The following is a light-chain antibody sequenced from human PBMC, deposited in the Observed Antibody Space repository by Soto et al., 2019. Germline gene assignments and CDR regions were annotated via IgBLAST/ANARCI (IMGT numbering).Light chain of an antibody. CDR3: QQRSNWPPGIT. J-gene: IGKJ3*01. CDR2: DAS. V-gene: IGKV3-11*01. Sequence: SVLTQSPATLSVFPGERATLSCRASQTVSTYLAWYQQKPGQAPRLLIYDASTRATGIPARFSGSGSGTDFTLTISSLEPEEFAGDYCQQRSNWPPGITFGPGTKVDIK. CDR1: QTVSTY.